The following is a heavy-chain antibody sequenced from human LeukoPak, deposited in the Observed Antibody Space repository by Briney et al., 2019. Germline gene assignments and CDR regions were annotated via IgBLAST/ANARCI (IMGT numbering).Heavy chain of an antibody. D-gene: IGHD3-10*01. CDR2: ISSNGGST. CDR3: VPGYYGSGSYRHWFDP. CDR1: GFTFSSYA. V-gene: IGHV3-64D*06. Sequence: GGSLRLSCSASGFTFSSYAMHWVRQAPGKGLEYVSAISSNGGSTYYADSVKGRFTISRDNSKNTLYLQMSSLRAEDTAVYYCVPGYYGSGSYRHWFDPCGQGTLVTVSS. J-gene: IGHJ5*02.